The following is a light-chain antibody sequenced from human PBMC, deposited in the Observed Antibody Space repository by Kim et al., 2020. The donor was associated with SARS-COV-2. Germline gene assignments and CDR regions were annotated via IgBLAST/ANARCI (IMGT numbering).Light chain of an antibody. Sequence: ASVKLTCTRSSGHSSYAIAWHQQQPEKGPRFLMKLDSDGSHSKADGIPNRFSGSSSGAERYLSISSLQSDDEADYYCQTWGSGMGVFGGGTKLTVL. CDR1: SGHSSYA. CDR2: LDSDGSH. CDR3: QTWGSGMGV. V-gene: IGLV4-69*01. J-gene: IGLJ3*02.